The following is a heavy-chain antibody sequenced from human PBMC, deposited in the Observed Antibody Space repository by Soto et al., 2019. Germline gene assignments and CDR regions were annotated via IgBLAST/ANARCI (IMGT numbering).Heavy chain of an antibody. CDR2: ISTYNGNT. CDR3: ARDEYNNGRNWLNP. D-gene: IGHD2-8*01. Sequence: QVELGQSGPEVKKPGASVKVSCKASGYSFSNSGFSWMRQAPGQGLEWMGWISTYNGNTNYAQKFQGRLSMTRDTSTTTAFMELTTLRSDDTAVYYCARDEYNNGRNWLNPWGQGTLVTVTS. CDR1: GYSFSNSG. J-gene: IGHJ5*02. V-gene: IGHV1-18*01.